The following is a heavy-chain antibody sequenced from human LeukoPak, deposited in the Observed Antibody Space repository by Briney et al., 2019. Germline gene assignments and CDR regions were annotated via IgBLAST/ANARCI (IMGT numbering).Heavy chain of an antibody. V-gene: IGHV3-11*01. CDR3: ARDRWTVAGRGAPDY. D-gene: IGHD6-19*01. J-gene: IGHJ4*02. Sequence: GGSLRLSCAASGFTFSDYYMSWIRQAPGKGLEWVSYISSSGSTIYYADSVKGRFTISRDNAKNSLYLQMNSLRAEGTAVYYCARDRWTVAGRGAPDYWGQGTLVTVSS. CDR2: ISSSGSTI. CDR1: GFTFSDYY.